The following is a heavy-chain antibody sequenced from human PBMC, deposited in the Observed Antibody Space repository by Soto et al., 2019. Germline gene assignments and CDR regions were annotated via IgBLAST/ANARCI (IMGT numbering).Heavy chain of an antibody. CDR1: GGSISSYY. Sequence: SETLSLTCTVSGGSISSYYWSWIRQPPGKGLEWIGYIYYSGSTNYNPSLKSRVTISVDTSKNQFSLKLSSVTAADTAVYYCARHEDCSGAMCSTGRWFDPWGQGTLVTVSS. D-gene: IGHD2-15*01. CDR2: IYYSGST. J-gene: IGHJ5*02. V-gene: IGHV4-59*08. CDR3: ARHEDCSGAMCSTGRWFDP.